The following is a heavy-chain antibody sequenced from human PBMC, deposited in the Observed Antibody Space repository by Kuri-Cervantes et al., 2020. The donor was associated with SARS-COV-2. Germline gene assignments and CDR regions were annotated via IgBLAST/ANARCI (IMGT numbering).Heavy chain of an antibody. CDR2: ISSSSTI. Sequence: GESLKISCSASGFTFSSYSINWVRQAPGKGLEWVSYISSSSTIYYADSVKGRFTISRDNAKNSLYLQMNSLRAEDTAVYYCARDSSSGWFSYWGQGTLVTVSS. V-gene: IGHV3-48*01. D-gene: IGHD6-19*01. CDR1: GFTFSSYS. CDR3: ARDSSSGWFSY. J-gene: IGHJ4*02.